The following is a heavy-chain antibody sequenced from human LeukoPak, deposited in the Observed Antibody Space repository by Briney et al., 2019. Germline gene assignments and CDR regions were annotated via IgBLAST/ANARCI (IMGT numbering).Heavy chain of an antibody. V-gene: IGHV3-23*01. CDR1: GFTFSGYA. Sequence: PGGSLRLSCAASGFTFSGYAMSWVRQAPGEGLEWVSIISGSGSSTNYADSVKGRFTISRDNSKNTLYLQMNSLRAEDTAVYYCAKEQSSTGYFDYWGQGALVTVSS. CDR3: AKEQSSTGYFDY. D-gene: IGHD5-24*01. CDR2: ISGSGSST. J-gene: IGHJ4*02.